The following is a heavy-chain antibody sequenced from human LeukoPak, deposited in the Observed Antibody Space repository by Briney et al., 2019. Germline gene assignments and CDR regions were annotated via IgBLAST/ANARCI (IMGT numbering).Heavy chain of an antibody. D-gene: IGHD3-9*01. J-gene: IGHJ6*02. CDR3: AKGVGYYDILTGYPSGLYYYGMDV. CDR2: ISSTSSYI. Sequence: GGSLRLSCAASGFTFSTYSMNWVRQAPGKGLEWVSSISSTSSYIYSADSVKGRFTISRDNAKNSLYLQMNSLRAEDTALYYCAKGVGYYDILTGYPSGLYYYGMDVWGQGTTVTVSS. V-gene: IGHV3-21*04. CDR1: GFTFSTYS.